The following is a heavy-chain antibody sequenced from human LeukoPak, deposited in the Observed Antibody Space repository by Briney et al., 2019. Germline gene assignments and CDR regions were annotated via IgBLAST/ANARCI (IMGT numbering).Heavy chain of an antibody. CDR1: GYTFTGYY. Sequence: ASVKVSCKASGYTFTGYYMHWVRQAPGQGLEWMGWINPNSGGTNYAQKCPGRVTMTRDTCISKAYRELGRLRSDDTAVYYSASTMEATYGDYVSPDHAFDYWGQGTLVTVSS. J-gene: IGHJ4*02. V-gene: IGHV1-2*02. D-gene: IGHD4-17*01. CDR3: ASTMEATYGDYVSPDHAFDY. CDR2: INPNSGGT.